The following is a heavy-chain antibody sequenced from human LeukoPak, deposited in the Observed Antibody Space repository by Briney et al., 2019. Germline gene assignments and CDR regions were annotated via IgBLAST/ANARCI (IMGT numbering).Heavy chain of an antibody. CDR2: ISGDGGST. CDR1: GFTFQHYA. Sequence: GGSLRLSCAASGFTFQHYAMHCVRQAPGKGLEWVSLISGDGGSTYYADSVKGRFTISRDNSKNSLYLQMNSLRTDDTAFYYCAKDGYGDYDYWGQGTLVTVSS. J-gene: IGHJ4*02. V-gene: IGHV3-43*02. CDR3: AKDGYGDYDY. D-gene: IGHD4-17*01.